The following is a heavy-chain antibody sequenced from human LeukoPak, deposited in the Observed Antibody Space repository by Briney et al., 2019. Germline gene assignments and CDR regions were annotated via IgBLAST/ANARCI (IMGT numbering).Heavy chain of an antibody. CDR1: GFTFSTYA. V-gene: IGHV3-30-3*01. CDR3: ARDEFGLDY. CDR2: ISYDGSNK. J-gene: IGHJ4*02. D-gene: IGHD3-10*01. Sequence: GRSLRLSCAASGFTFSTYAMHWVRQAPGKGLEWVALISYDGSNKYYADSVKGRFTISRDNSKNTLYLQMNSLRAEDTAVYYCARDEFGLDYWGQGTLVTVSS.